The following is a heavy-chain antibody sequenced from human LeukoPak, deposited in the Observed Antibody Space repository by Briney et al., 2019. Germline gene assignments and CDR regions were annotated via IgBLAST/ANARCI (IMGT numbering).Heavy chain of an antibody. J-gene: IGHJ4*02. Sequence: GGSLRLSCEASGFTFSGYWMTWVRQAPGKGLEWVANIKQDGSEKYYVDSVEGRFTISRDNAKNSLNLQMNSLRGEDTAVYYCARYGGYGSWDHWGQGTLVTVSS. CDR2: IKQDGSEK. D-gene: IGHD5-12*01. CDR3: ARYGGYGSWDH. CDR1: GFTFSGYW. V-gene: IGHV3-7*01.